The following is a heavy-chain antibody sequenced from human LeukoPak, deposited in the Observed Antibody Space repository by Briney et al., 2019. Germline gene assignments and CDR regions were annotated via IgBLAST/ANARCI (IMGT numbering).Heavy chain of an antibody. J-gene: IGHJ4*02. CDR1: GFTFSSYA. Sequence: GGSLRLSCAASGFTFSSYAMHWVRQAPGKGLEWVAVISYDGSNKYYADSVKGRFTISRDNSKNTLYLQMNSLRAEDTAVYYCAREGKSTSCYKYWGQGTLVTVSS. CDR3: AREGKSTSCYKY. D-gene: IGHD2-2*02. CDR2: ISYDGSNK. V-gene: IGHV3-30-3*01.